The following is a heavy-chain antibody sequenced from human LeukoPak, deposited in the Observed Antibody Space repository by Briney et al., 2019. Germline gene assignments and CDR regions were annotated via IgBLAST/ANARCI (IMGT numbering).Heavy chain of an antibody. D-gene: IGHD3-3*01. Sequence: GGSLRLSCTTPGLSFNYVWMSWVRQAPGKGLEWVGRVKSKNDGGTQEYAAPVKGRFTISRDDSKNTVHLEMKSLKSEDTGVYYCTTEVLRYLEWAQYFQHWGQGTLATVSS. CDR3: TTEVLRYLEWAQYFQH. V-gene: IGHV3-15*01. CDR2: VKSKNDGGTQ. CDR1: GLSFNYVW. J-gene: IGHJ1*01.